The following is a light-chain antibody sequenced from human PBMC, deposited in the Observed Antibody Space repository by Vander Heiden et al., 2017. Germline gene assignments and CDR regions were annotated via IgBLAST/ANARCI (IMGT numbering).Light chain of an antibody. CDR1: QSLLHSNGKTY. CDR2: EVS. J-gene: IGKJ4*01. V-gene: IGKV2D-29*02. Sequence: DVVLTQPPLSLPVTPGQPASISCTSSQSLLHSNGKTYLIWYQQKPGQSPQLLIDEVSNRFSGVPDRFSGSGSGTDFTLHISRVEAEDVGLYYCKQSINRPLTFGGGTKVEIK. CDR3: KQSINRPLT.